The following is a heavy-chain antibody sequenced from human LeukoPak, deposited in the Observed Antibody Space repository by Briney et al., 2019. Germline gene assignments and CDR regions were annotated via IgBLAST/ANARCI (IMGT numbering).Heavy chain of an antibody. CDR3: ARDEYSSGWSDY. CDR1: GFTFSNYW. V-gene: IGHV3-7*01. Sequence: GGSLRLSCAASGFTFSNYWMSWVRQAPGKGLGWVANIKQDGSEKYYVDSVKGRFTISRDNAKNSLYLQMNSLRAEDTAVSYCARDEYSSGWSDYWGQGTLVTVSS. D-gene: IGHD6-19*01. J-gene: IGHJ4*02. CDR2: IKQDGSEK.